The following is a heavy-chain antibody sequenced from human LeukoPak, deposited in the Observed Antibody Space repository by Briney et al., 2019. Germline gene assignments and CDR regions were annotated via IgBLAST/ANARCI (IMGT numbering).Heavy chain of an antibody. V-gene: IGHV4-4*07. CDR3: ARDFSHGDTGVTTLYYFDY. Sequence: SETLSLTCTVSGGSISSYYWSWIRQPAGKGLEWIGRIYTSGSTNYNPSLKSRVTMSVDTSKNQFSLKLSSVTAADTAVYYCARDFSHGDTGVTTLYYFDYWGQGTLVTVSS. CDR1: GGSISSYY. D-gene: IGHD3-10*01. J-gene: IGHJ4*02. CDR2: IYTSGST.